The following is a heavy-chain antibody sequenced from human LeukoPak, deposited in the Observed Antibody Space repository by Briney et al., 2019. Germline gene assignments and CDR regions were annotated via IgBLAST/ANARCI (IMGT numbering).Heavy chain of an antibody. J-gene: IGHJ6*02. CDR1: GFTFSSYW. D-gene: IGHD6-13*01. V-gene: IGHV3-74*01. Sequence: TGGSLRLSCAASGFTFSSYWMHWVRQAPGKGLVWVSRINSDGSSTSYADSVKGRFTISRDNAKNTLYLQMNSLRAEDTAVYYCAREGVWRQQLVDYYHGMDVWGQGTTVTVSS. CDR3: AREGVWRQQLVDYYHGMDV. CDR2: INSDGSST.